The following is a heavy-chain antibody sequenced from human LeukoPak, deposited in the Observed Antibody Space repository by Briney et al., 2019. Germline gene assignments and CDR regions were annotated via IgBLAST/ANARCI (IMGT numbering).Heavy chain of an antibody. CDR1: GFTFSSYA. CDR3: AREDGGFLEWLTYYYYYYGMDV. V-gene: IGHV3-30-3*01. CDR2: ISYDGSNK. Sequence: PGGSLRLSCAASGFTFSSYAMHWVRQAPGKGLEWVAVISYDGSNKYYADSVKGRFTISRDNSKNTLYLQVNSLRAEDTAVYYCAREDGGFLEWLTYYYYYYGMDVWGQGTTVTVSS. D-gene: IGHD3-3*01. J-gene: IGHJ6*02.